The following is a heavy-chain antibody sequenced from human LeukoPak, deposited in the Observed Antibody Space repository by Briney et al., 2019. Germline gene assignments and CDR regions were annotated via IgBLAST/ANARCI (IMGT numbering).Heavy chain of an antibody. CDR1: GFIFRNYW. CDR3: TITGGPTVTAFDL. D-gene: IGHD4-17*01. V-gene: IGHV3-7*02. Sequence: PGGSLRLSCVASGFIFRNYWMSWVRQAPGKGLEWVANINHDGGDKNYVDSVKGRFTISRDNAKSSLYLQMNSLRVEDTAVYYCTITGGPTVTAFDLWGRGTLVTVSS. CDR2: INHDGGDK. J-gene: IGHJ4*02.